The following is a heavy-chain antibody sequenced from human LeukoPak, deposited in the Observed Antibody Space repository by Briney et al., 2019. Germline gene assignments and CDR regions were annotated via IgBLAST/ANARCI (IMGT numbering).Heavy chain of an antibody. CDR2: ISYDGSNK. D-gene: IGHD2-8*01. CDR3: ARGEDIVLMVYASSLDI. J-gene: IGHJ3*02. Sequence: PGGSLRPSCAASGFTFSSYAMHWVRQAPGKGLEWVAVISYDGSNKYYADSVKGRFTISRDNSKNTLYLQMNSLRAEDTAVYYCARGEDIVLMVYASSLDIWGQGTMVTVSS. V-gene: IGHV3-30-3*01. CDR1: GFTFSSYA.